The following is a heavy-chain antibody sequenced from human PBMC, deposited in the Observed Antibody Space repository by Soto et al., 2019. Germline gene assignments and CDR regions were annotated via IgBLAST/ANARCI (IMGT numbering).Heavy chain of an antibody. Sequence: QLQLQESGPGLVKPSETLSLTCTVSGGSISSSSYYWGWIRQPPGKGLEWIGSIYYSGSTYYNPSRKVRVTISEDRSKTHCSRGLGCGTAEDPAVYYWATNLIYGPGGYPPDYGGKGPLVPVPS. CDR2: IYYSGST. CDR3: ATNLIYGPGGYPPDY. CDR1: GGSISSSSYY. V-gene: IGHV4-39*02. D-gene: IGHD3-10*01. J-gene: IGHJ4*02.